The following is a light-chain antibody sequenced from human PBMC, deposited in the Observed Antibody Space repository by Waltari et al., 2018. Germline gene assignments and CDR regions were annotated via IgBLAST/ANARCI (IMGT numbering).Light chain of an antibody. CDR3: ATWDGRVDGVL. CDR2: SND. V-gene: IGLV1-44*01. CDR1: NYNIGSGP. J-gene: IGLJ2*01. Sequence: QSVLTQAPSVSGTPGQRVTISCSGTNYNIGSGPVNWYQQVPGMSPNLFIYSNDTRHSGGAARCSGSQSGTSASLAISGLQSDDEADYYCATWDGRVDGVLFGGGTKVTVL.